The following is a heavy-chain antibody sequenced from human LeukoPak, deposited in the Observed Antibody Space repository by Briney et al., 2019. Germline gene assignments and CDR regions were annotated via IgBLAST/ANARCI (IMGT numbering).Heavy chain of an antibody. Sequence: GGSLRLSCAASGFTFSSYAMHWVRQAPGKGLEYVSAISNDGRSTYYANSVKGRFTISRDNSKNTLYLQMGSLRAEDMAVYYCARDRGAYCGGDCFNYYFDYWGQGTLVTVSS. CDR1: GFTFSSYA. V-gene: IGHV3-64*01. J-gene: IGHJ4*02. CDR2: ISNDGRST. CDR3: ARDRGAYCGGDCFNYYFDY. D-gene: IGHD2-21*02.